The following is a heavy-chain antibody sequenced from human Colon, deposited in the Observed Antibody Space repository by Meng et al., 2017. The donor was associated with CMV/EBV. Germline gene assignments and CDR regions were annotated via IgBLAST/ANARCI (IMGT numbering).Heavy chain of an antibody. J-gene: IGHJ4*02. V-gene: IGHV3-11*01. Sequence: GESLKISCAVSGLTISDRHMSWIRQAPGKGLEWIIYVTRDSMIYSADSVRGRFTISRVNAKNSMYLQLNSLRAEDTAVYYCVSGVTGRPESDSWGQGTLVTVSS. CDR2: VTRDSMI. CDR1: GLTISDRH. CDR3: VSGVTGRPESDS. D-gene: IGHD2-8*01.